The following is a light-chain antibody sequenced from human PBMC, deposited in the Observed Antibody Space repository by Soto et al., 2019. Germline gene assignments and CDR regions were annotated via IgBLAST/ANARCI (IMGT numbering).Light chain of an antibody. Sequence: ETVLTQSPGTLSLSPGERATLSCRASQSISSGYFAWYQQRPGQAPRLLISGASNRAHGIPDRFSGSGSGTDFTLTISRLEPEDCAVYYCNQYGGSPLVTFGGGTKVEIK. CDR1: QSISSGY. J-gene: IGKJ4*01. CDR3: NQYGGSPLVT. CDR2: GAS. V-gene: IGKV3-20*01.